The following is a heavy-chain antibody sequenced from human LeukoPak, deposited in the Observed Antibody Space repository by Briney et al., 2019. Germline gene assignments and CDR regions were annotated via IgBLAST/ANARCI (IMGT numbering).Heavy chain of an antibody. CDR2: ISSGASAI. CDR1: GFTFSSYD. Sequence: PGGSLRFSCAASGFTFSSYDMNWVRQAPGKGLEWVSYISSGASAIYYADSVEGRFTISRDNAQNSLYLQMNSLRAEDTAVYYCARENEYSSSSFDYWGQGTRVSVFS. J-gene: IGHJ4*02. CDR3: ARENEYSSSSFDY. D-gene: IGHD6-6*01. V-gene: IGHV3-48*03.